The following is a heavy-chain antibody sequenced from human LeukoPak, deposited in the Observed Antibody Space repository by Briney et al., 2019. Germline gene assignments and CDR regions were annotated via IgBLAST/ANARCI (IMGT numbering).Heavy chain of an antibody. CDR2: ISSSGSIT. J-gene: IGHJ3*02. CDR1: GFTLSSHN. Sequence: GGSLRLSCVASGFTLSSHNINWVRQAPGEGLEWVSHISSSGSITYYGDSVKGRITISRDNAKNSVSLYMNSLRAEDSAVYYCARPGITAFDIWGQGTMVTVSS. V-gene: IGHV3-48*01. CDR3: ARPGITAFDI. D-gene: IGHD3-10*01.